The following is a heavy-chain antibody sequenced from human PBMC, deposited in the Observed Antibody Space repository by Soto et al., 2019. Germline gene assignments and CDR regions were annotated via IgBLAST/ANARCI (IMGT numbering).Heavy chain of an antibody. Sequence: QVQLVQSGAEVKKPGSSVKVSCKASGGTFSSYAISWVRQAPGQGLEWMGGIIPIFGTANYAQKFQGRVTITADESTSTAYMSLSRLRSEDTALYYCARVVTVGTSFHGWYGAIWGRGTLVTVS. CDR1: GGTFSSYA. CDR2: IIPIFGTA. V-gene: IGHV1-69*12. D-gene: IGHD1-1*01. J-gene: IGHJ2*01. CDR3: ARVVTVGTSFHGWYGAI.